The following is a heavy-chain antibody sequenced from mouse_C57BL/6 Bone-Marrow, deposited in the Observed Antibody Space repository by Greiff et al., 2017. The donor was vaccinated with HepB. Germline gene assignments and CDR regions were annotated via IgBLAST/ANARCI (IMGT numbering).Heavy chain of an antibody. CDR3: ARDRGYYYGSSYWYFDV. CDR2: ISDGGSYT. CDR1: GFTFSSYA. D-gene: IGHD1-1*01. V-gene: IGHV5-4*01. J-gene: IGHJ1*03. Sequence: EVQLVESGGGLVKPGGSLKLSCAASGFTFSSYAMSWVRQTPEKRLEWVATISDGGSYTYYPDNVKGRFTISRDNAKNNLYLQMSHLKSEYTAMYYCARDRGYYYGSSYWYFDVWGTGTTVTVSS.